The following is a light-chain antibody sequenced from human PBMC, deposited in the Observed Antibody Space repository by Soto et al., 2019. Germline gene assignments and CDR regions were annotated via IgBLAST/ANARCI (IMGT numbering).Light chain of an antibody. CDR3: QQFGSSSMYT. Sequence: EIVLTQSPGTLSLSPGERATLSCRASQSVSSSYFAWYQQKPGQAPRLLIYGASNRATGIPDRFSGSGSGTDFTLTISRLEPEDFAVYYCQQFGSSSMYTFGQGTKL. V-gene: IGKV3-20*01. CDR1: QSVSSSY. CDR2: GAS. J-gene: IGKJ2*01.